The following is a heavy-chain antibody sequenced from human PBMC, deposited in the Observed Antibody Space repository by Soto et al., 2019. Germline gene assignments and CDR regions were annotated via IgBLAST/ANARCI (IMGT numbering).Heavy chain of an antibody. V-gene: IGHV1-2*02. Sequence: PSVKVSCTASGYTFTGYYVHWVRQAPGQGLEWMGWINPNSGGTKSAQKFQGRATMTRDTSINTAYMELSRLRSDDTAVYYCARRKGDYYDSSGYHYYFDYWGQGTLVTVSS. D-gene: IGHD3-22*01. J-gene: IGHJ4*02. CDR1: GYTFTGYY. CDR2: INPNSGGT. CDR3: ARRKGDYYDSSGYHYYFDY.